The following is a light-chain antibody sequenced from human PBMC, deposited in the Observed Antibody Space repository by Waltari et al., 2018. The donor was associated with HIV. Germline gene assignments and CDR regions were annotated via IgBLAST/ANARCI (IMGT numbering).Light chain of an antibody. Sequence: SYEVTQPPSVSVSPGQTASITCSGDKLGDKYACWYQHRPGQSPVLVIYQDSKRPAAIPERFSGSNSGNRATLTISRTQAMDEADYYCQAWDSSTVVFGGGTKLTVL. V-gene: IGLV3-1*01. CDR3: QAWDSSTVV. CDR2: QDS. CDR1: KLGDKY. J-gene: IGLJ2*01.